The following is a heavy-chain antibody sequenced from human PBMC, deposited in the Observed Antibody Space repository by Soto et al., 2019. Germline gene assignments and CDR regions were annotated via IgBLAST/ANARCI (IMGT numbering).Heavy chain of an antibody. CDR2: ISGSASDT. CDR1: GFTFSHYA. CDR3: AKGAGSDSGRY. D-gene: IGHD3-10*01. V-gene: IGHV3-23*01. Sequence: EVQLLESGGGLVQPGGSLRLSCAASGFTFSHYAMNWVRQAPGKGLEWVSAISGSASDTYYADSVKGRFTISRDNSKNTLYLQMNSLRVDDTAVYYCAKGAGSDSGRYWGQGTLVTVSS. J-gene: IGHJ4*02.